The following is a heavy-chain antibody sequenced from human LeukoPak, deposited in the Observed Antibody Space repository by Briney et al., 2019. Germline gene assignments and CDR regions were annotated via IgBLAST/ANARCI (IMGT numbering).Heavy chain of an antibody. Sequence: GGSLRLSCAAPGFTFSNYNMNWVRQAPGKGLEWVSYISTIGRAIFYADSVKGRFTISRDNAKNSLFLQMNSLRDEDTAVYYCARVPLYDRSGYYFDYWGLGTLVTVSS. D-gene: IGHD3-22*01. CDR3: ARVPLYDRSGYYFDY. CDR2: ISTIGRAI. V-gene: IGHV3-48*02. J-gene: IGHJ4*02. CDR1: GFTFSNYN.